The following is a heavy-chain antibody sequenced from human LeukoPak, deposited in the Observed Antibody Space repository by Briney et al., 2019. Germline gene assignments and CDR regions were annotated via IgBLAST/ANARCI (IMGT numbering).Heavy chain of an antibody. CDR1: GDSISSYY. CDR3: ARGPPPDFDY. V-gene: IGHV4-4*07. J-gene: IGHJ4*02. Sequence: PSETLSLTCTVSGDSISSYYWSWIRQPAGKGLEWIGRIYASGSTDYNPSLKSRVTMSVDTSKNQISLKLSSVTAADTAVYYCARGPPPDFDYWGQGTLVTVST. CDR2: IYASGST.